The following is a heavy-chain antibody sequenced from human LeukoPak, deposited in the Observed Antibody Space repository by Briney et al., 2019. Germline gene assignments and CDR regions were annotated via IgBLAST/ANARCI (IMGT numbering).Heavy chain of an antibody. CDR2: IYHSGST. CDR1: GYSISSGYY. CDR3: ARHRNFGELSYYYYYMDV. Sequence: PSETLSLTCTVSGYSISSGYYWGWIRQPPGKGLEWIGSIYHSGSTYYNPSLKSRVTISVDTSKNQFSLKLSSVTAADTAVYYCARHRNFGELSYYYYYMDVWGKGTTVTVSS. D-gene: IGHD3-10*01. V-gene: IGHV4-38-2*02. J-gene: IGHJ6*03.